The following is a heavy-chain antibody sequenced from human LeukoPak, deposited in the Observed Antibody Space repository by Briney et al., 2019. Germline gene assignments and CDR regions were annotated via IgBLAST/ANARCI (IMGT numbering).Heavy chain of an antibody. Sequence: SETLSLTCTVSGGSISSYYWSWIRQPPGKGLEWIGYIYYSGSTNYNPSLKSRVTISVDTSKNQFSLKLSSVTATDTAVYYCARVIYGEDYMDVWGKGTTVTVSS. V-gene: IGHV4-59*01. J-gene: IGHJ6*03. CDR2: IYYSGST. CDR3: ARVIYGEDYMDV. D-gene: IGHD4-17*01. CDR1: GGSISSYY.